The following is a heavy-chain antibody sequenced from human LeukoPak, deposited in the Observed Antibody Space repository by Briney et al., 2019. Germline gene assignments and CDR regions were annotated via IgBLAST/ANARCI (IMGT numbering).Heavy chain of an antibody. J-gene: IGHJ2*01. CDR3: AKAITIAEEYFDL. Sequence: GGSLRLSCAAYGFSFRDYAMHRVRQAPGKGLEWVSGISWDGGNTGYADSVKGRFSISRDNGKNSLYLQMNSLSAEDMAFYYCAKAITIAEEYFDLWGRGTLVTVSS. D-gene: IGHD1-14*01. V-gene: IGHV3-9*03. CDR2: ISWDGGNT. CDR1: GFSFRDYA.